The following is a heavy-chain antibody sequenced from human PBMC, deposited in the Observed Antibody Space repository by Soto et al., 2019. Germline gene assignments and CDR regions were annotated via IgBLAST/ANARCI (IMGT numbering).Heavy chain of an antibody. D-gene: IGHD3-22*01. CDR2: ISASGAST. V-gene: IGHV3-23*01. CDR1: GFTFSSYA. Sequence: GGSLRLSCAASGFTFSSYAMSWVRQAPGKGLEWVSAISASGASTYYADTVKGRFTISRDNSKNTLYLQMNSLGAEDTAVYYCAKGDSSGDPRYFDYWGQGTLVTVSS. CDR3: AKGDSSGDPRYFDY. J-gene: IGHJ4*02.